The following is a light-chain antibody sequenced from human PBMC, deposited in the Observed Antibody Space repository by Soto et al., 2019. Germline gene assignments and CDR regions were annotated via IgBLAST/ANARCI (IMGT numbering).Light chain of an antibody. CDR2: GNS. CDR3: QPFDSSLSGSV. J-gene: IGLJ3*02. Sequence: QAVLTQPPSVSGAPGQRVTISCTGSSSNIGAGYDVHWYQQLPGTAPKLNIYGNSNRPSGVPDRFSGSKSGTSATLAITGLEAEDEADYYCQPFDSSLSGSVVGGGTKLTFL. CDR1: SSNIGAGYD. V-gene: IGLV1-40*01.